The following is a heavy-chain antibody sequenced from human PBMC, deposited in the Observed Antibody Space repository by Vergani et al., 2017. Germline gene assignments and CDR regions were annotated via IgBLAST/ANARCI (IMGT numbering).Heavy chain of an antibody. CDR2: IYYSGNT. CDR3: ARASVETTMRRREYYYYMDV. D-gene: IGHD5-18*01. CDR1: GGSISSGGYY. Sequence: QVQLQESGPGLVKPSQTLSLTCTVSGGSISSGGYYWSWIRQHPGKGLEWIWYIYYSGNTYFNPSLKNRVSMSADTSKNQVSLKVSSVTAADTAVYYCARASVETTMRRREYYYYMDVWGEGTTVTVSS. V-gene: IGHV4-31*03. J-gene: IGHJ6*03.